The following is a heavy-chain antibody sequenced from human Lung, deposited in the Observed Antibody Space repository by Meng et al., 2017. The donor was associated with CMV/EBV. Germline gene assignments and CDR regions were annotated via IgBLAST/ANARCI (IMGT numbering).Heavy chain of an antibody. J-gene: IGHJ5*01. CDR3: ARGRFVYYYGLGSYSDS. V-gene: IGHV4-39*07. D-gene: IGHD3-10*01. CDR2: IYYSGDT. Sequence: SXTXSLXCTASGCPMNSSTYYWGWIRQPPGKGLEWVVNIYYSGDTYSNPSLKSRVTISIDASKNQFSLKLSSVTAADTAVYFCARGRFVYYYGLGSYSDSXGQGXLVTVSS. CDR1: GCPMNSSTYY.